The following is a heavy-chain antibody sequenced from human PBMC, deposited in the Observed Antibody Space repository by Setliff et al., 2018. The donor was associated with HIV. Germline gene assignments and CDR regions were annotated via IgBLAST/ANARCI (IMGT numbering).Heavy chain of an antibody. D-gene: IGHD2-8*02. CDR2: IYDSEST. CDR3: ARVSSTYWYSIFRNYYYHMDV. V-gene: IGHV4-30-4*08. J-gene: IGHJ6*03. CDR1: GGYISSGDYY. Sequence: PSETLSLTCTVSGGYISSGDYYWSWIRQPPGKGLEWIGNIYDSESTYYNPSLKSRVTISVDTSKNHFSLKLNSVTAADTAVYYCARVSSTYWYSIFRNYYYHMDVWGKGTTVTASS.